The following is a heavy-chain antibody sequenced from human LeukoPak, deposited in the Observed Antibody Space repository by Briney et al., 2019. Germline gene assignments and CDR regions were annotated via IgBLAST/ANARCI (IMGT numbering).Heavy chain of an antibody. CDR1: GGSISSRGYY. D-gene: IGHD6-19*01. CDR2: IFYSGST. J-gene: IGHJ4*02. V-gene: IGHV4-39*01. CDR3: ARSVASNSSGWYYFDY. Sequence: SETLSLTCTVSGGSISSRGYYWGWIRQPPGKGLQWIGNIFYSGSTYYSPSLKSRVIISEDTSKSQFSLKLSSVTAADTAVYYCARSVASNSSGWYYFDYWSQGTLVTVSS.